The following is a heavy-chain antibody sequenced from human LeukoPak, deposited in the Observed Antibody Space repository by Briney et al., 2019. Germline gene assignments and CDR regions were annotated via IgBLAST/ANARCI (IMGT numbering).Heavy chain of an antibody. CDR2: ISADGGSI. J-gene: IGHJ4*02. V-gene: IGHV3-23*01. CDR3: AVFSGSYWELDY. D-gene: IGHD1-26*01. CDR1: GFTFSSYA. Sequence: GGSQRLSCAVSGFTFSSYAMSWVRQAPGKGLEWVSSISADGGSIYYADSVKGRFTNSRDNSKNTLYLQMNSLRAEDTAVYYCAVFSGSYWELDYWGQGTLVTVSS.